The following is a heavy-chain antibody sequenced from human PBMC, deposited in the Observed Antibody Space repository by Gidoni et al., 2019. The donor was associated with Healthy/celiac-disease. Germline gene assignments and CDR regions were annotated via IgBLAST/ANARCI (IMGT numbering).Heavy chain of an antibody. V-gene: IGHV3-7*01. CDR3: ARTRIALVSYYDILTGYQGYYFDY. CDR2: IKQDGSEK. J-gene: IGHJ4*02. D-gene: IGHD3-9*01. Sequence: SWVRQAPGKGLEWVANIKQDGSEKYYVDSVKGRFTISRDNAKNSLYLQMNSLRAEDTAVYYCARTRIALVSYYDILTGYQGYYFDYWGQGTLVTVSS.